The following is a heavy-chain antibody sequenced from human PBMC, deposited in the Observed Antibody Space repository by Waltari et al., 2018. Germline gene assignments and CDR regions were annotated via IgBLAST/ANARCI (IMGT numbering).Heavy chain of an antibody. CDR2: IKHSGIT. Sequence: QVQLQQWGAGLLKPSETLSLTCAVYGGSSSGYYWCWIRQPPGQGLEWLGDIKHSGITNDNPSLKSRVTISGDTSKNQFSLKLSSLTAAYTAVYYCARVAAYYYDSSGQNYFDYWGQGTLVTVSS. CDR3: ARVAAYYYDSSGQNYFDY. D-gene: IGHD3-22*01. CDR1: GGSSSGYY. J-gene: IGHJ4*02. V-gene: IGHV4-34*01.